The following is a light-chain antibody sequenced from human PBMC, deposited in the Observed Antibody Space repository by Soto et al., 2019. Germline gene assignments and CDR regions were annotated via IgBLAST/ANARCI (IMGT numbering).Light chain of an antibody. Sequence: NFMLTQPHSVSESPGKTVIISCTRSSGSIASKYVQWYQQRPGSAPTTIIYEDNERPSGVPDRFSGSIDSSSNSASLTISGLKTEDEADYYCQSYDSSNWVFGGGTKL. CDR3: QSYDSSNWV. CDR1: SGSIASKY. CDR2: EDN. V-gene: IGLV6-57*04. J-gene: IGLJ2*01.